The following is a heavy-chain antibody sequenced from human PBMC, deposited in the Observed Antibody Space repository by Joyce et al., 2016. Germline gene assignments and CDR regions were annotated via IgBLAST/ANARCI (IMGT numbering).Heavy chain of an antibody. CDR1: GYIFTTYG. Sequence: QVQLVQSGSEVKKPGASVEVSCKASGYIFTTYGISWVRQPPGQGFEWMGWISAHHGNTKYAQKFQGRVTMTIDTSTSTAYMELERLRSDDTDVYYCARDIHYYNSSGYYWGAFDIWGQGTMVSVSS. CDR2: ISAHHGNT. D-gene: IGHD3-22*01. CDR3: ARDIHYYNSSGYYWGAFDI. V-gene: IGHV1-18*01. J-gene: IGHJ3*02.